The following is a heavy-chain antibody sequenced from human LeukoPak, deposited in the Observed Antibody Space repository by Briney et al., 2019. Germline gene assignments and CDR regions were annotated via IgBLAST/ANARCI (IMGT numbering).Heavy chain of an antibody. V-gene: IGHV3-30*02. CDR3: ARDYYYYGSGSLDY. J-gene: IGHJ4*02. Sequence: GGSLRLSCAASGFTFSSYGMHWVRQAPGKGLEWVAFIRYDGSNKYYADSVKGRFTISRDNSKNTLYLQMNSLRAEDTAMYYCARDYYYYGSGSLDYWGQGTLVTVSS. D-gene: IGHD3-10*01. CDR1: GFTFSSYG. CDR2: IRYDGSNK.